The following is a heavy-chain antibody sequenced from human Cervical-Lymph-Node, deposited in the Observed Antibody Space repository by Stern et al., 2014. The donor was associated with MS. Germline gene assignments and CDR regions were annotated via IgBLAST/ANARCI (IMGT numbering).Heavy chain of an antibody. D-gene: IGHD1-26*01. CDR2: LFYSGNN. V-gene: IGHV4-59*01. CDR3: ARVGGATYDDPFDM. CDR1: GASITTSY. J-gene: IGHJ3*02. Sequence: QLQLQESGPGLVKPSETLSLTCTVSGASITTSYWSWVRQPPGRGLEWIGFLFYSGNNNYNPSLKSRVSISPDTSKNQFSLRLTSVTAADTAVYYCARVGGATYDDPFDMWGQGTMVTISS.